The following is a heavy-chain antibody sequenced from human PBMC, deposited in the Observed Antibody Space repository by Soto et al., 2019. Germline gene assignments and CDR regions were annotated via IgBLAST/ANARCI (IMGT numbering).Heavy chain of an antibody. J-gene: IGHJ6*02. D-gene: IGHD4-4*01. CDR3: ARVVLTTAPASFYYGLDV. V-gene: IGHV1-69*18. CDR1: GGTFSTYG. Sequence: QVQLVQSGAEVRKPGSSVTVSCKASGGTFSTYGITWVRQAPGQGLEWMGNIIPLIGTANYAQRFRGRVTITADEDTTTAYMELTSLRSEATAVYYCARVVLTTAPASFYYGLDVWGQVTTVTVSS. CDR2: IIPLIGTA.